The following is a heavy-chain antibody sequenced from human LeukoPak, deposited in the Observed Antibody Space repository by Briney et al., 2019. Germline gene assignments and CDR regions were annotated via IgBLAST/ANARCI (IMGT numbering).Heavy chain of an antibody. CDR3: ARERDDYYFDN. CDR1: GFTFSGYE. Sequence: PGGSLRLSCAASGFTFSGYEMNWVRQAPGKGLEWVSYISRSGTIISYADSVKGRFTISRDNAKNSLYLQMNSLRAEDTAVYYCARERDDYYFDNWGQGTLVTVSS. J-gene: IGHJ4*02. V-gene: IGHV3-48*03. CDR2: ISRSGTII. D-gene: IGHD3-3*01.